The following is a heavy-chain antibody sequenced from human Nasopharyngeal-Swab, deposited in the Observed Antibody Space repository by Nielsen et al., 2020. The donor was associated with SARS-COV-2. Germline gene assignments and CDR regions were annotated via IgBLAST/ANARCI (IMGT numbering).Heavy chain of an antibody. CDR2: INHSGST. D-gene: IGHD2-2*01. Sequence: SETLSLTCAVYGGSFSGYYWSWIRQPPAEGLEWIGEINHSGSTNYNPYLKSRVTISVDTSKNQFSLKLSSVTAADTAVYYCASVLGQYQLHTLGGNNWFDPWGQGTLVTVSS. CDR1: GGSFSGYY. J-gene: IGHJ5*02. CDR3: ASVLGQYQLHTLGGNNWFDP. V-gene: IGHV4-34*01.